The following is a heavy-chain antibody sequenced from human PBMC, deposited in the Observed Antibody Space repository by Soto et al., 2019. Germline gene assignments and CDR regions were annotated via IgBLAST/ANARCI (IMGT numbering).Heavy chain of an antibody. CDR2: ISGSGGST. CDR3: ATSLWFGELHYYYYMDV. V-gene: IGHV3-23*01. CDR1: GFTLSSYA. D-gene: IGHD3-10*01. Sequence: PGGSLKLSCAASGFTLSSYAMSWVRQAPGKGLEWVSAISGSGGSTYYADSVKGRFTISRDNSKNTLYLQMNSLRAEDTAVYYCATSLWFGELHYYYYMDVWGKGTTVTVSS. J-gene: IGHJ6*03.